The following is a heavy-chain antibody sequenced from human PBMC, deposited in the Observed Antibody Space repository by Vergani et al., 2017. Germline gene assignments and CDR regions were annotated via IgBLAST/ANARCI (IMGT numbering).Heavy chain of an antibody. CDR3: AREYDDFWSGYYTGGWFDP. V-gene: IGHV4-30-2*01. D-gene: IGHD3-3*01. J-gene: IGHJ5*02. CDR2: IYHSGST. Sequence: QLQLQESGSGLVKPSQTLSLTCAVSGGSISSGGYSWSWIRQPPGKGLEWIGYIYHSGSTYYNPSLKSRVTISVERSKNQFSLKLSSVTAADTAVYYCAREYDDFWSGYYTGGWFDPWGQGTLVTVSS. CDR1: GGSISSGGYS.